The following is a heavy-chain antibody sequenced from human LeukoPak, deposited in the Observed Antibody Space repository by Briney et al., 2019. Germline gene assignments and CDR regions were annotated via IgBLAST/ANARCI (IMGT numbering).Heavy chain of an antibody. CDR3: AKDKEDYYDSSGYLIDY. Sequence: GGSLRLSCAASGFTFSSYAMSWVRQAPGKGLEWVSAISGSGGSTYYADSVKGRFTISRDNSKNTLYLQMNSLRAEDTAVYYCAKDKEDYYDSSGYLIDYWGQGTLVTVSS. CDR2: ISGSGGST. D-gene: IGHD3-22*01. J-gene: IGHJ4*02. V-gene: IGHV3-23*01. CDR1: GFTFSSYA.